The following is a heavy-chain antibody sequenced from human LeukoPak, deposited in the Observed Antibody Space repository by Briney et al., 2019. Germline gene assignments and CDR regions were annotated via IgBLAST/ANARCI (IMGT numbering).Heavy chain of an antibody. CDR2: ISGSGGST. CDR3: AKDPHYDSSGYYED. Sequence: GGSLRLSCAASGFTFSSYAMSWVRQAPGKGLEWVSAISGSGGSTYYADSVKGRFTISRDNPKNTLYLQMNSLRAEDTAVYYCAKDPHYDSSGYYEDWGQGTLVTVSS. CDR1: GFTFSSYA. J-gene: IGHJ4*02. V-gene: IGHV3-23*01. D-gene: IGHD3-22*01.